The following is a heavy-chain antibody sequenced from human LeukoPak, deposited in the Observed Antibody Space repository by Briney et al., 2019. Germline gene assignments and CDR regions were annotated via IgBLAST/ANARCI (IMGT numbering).Heavy chain of an antibody. D-gene: IGHD1-26*01. J-gene: IGHJ6*02. Sequence: GGSLRLSCAASGFTFSRYSMNWVRQAPGKGLEWVSYFSSSSSTIYYADSVKGRFTISRDNAKNSLYLQMNSLRAEDTAVYYCARDAVGSYRPGPYYGVDVWGQGTTVTVSS. CDR3: ARDAVGSYRPGPYYGVDV. CDR1: GFTFSRYS. CDR2: FSSSSSTI. V-gene: IGHV3-48*04.